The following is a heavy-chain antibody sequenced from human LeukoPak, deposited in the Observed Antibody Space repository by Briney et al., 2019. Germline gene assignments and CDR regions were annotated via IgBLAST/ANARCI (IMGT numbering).Heavy chain of an antibody. CDR1: GFTFSSYA. CDR2: ISGSGDRT. Sequence: GGSLRLSCAASGFTFSSYAMTWVRQAPGKGLEWVSTISGSGDRTYYADSVKGRFTISRDSSKNTLFLQMNSLRAEDTAVYYCARDAGYYYYGMDVWGQGTTVTVSS. V-gene: IGHV3-23*01. J-gene: IGHJ6*02. D-gene: IGHD6-13*01. CDR3: ARDAGYYYYGMDV.